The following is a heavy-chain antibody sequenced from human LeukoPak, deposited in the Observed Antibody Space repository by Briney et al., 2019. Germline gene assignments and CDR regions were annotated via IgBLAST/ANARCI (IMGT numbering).Heavy chain of an antibody. V-gene: IGHV1-2*02. CDR1: GYTFTGYY. CDR3: ARAPDASGYSGSLFDY. CDR2: INPNSGGT. Sequence: ASVKVSCKASGYTFTGYYMHWVRQAPGQGLEWMGWINPNSGGTNCAQKFQGRVTMTRDTSTSTVYMELSSLRSEDTAVYYCARAPDASGYSGSLFDYWGQGTLVTVSS. J-gene: IGHJ4*02. D-gene: IGHD1-26*01.